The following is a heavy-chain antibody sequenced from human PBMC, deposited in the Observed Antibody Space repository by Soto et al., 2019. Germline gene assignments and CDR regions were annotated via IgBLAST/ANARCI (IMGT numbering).Heavy chain of an antibody. CDR3: ARSSPDQGYFYGVDV. Sequence: QITLKESGPALVKPTQTLTLTCTFSGFSLNTYGVGVGWIRQPPGKTLEWLALIYWDDDKRYSPSLKSRLTITKDTSKDPVVLTMTTMDPVDTATYYCARSSPDQGYFYGVDVWGQGTTVTVSS. CDR2: IYWDDDK. V-gene: IGHV2-5*02. CDR1: GFSLNTYGVG. D-gene: IGHD2-2*01. J-gene: IGHJ6*02.